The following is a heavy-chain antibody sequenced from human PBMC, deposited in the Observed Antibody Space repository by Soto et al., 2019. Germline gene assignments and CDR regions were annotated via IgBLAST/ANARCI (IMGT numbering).Heavy chain of an antibody. V-gene: IGHV5-10-1*01. CDR2: IDPSDSYS. CDR1: GYSFTSYW. D-gene: IGHD3-10*02. Sequence: SGESLKISCKGSGYSFTSYWISWVRQMPGKGLEWMGRIDPSDSYSNYSPSFQGHVTISADESLSTAYLQWSSLKASDTAMYYCARHITTIGGIFGGTYPGVQHWGQGTLVTVSS. J-gene: IGHJ1*01. CDR3: ARHITTIGGIFGGTYPGVQH.